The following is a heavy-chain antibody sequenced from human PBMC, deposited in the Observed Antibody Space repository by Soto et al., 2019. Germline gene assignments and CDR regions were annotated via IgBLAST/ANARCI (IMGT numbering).Heavy chain of an antibody. J-gene: IGHJ6*02. D-gene: IGHD5-12*01. V-gene: IGHV4-30-4*01. CDR1: GGSISSGDYY. CDR2: IYYSGST. Sequence: LSLTCTVSGGSISSGDYYWSWIRQPPGKGLERIGYIYYSGSTYYNPSLKSRVTISVDTSKNQFSLKLSSVTAADTAVYYCARGGYYYGMDVWGQGTTVTVSS. CDR3: ARGGYYYGMDV.